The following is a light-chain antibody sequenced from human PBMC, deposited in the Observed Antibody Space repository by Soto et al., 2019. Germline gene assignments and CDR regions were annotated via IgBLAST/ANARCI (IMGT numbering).Light chain of an antibody. CDR1: SSDVGSYNL. V-gene: IGLV2-23*01. CDR2: EGT. CDR3: CSYAGSTTFV. J-gene: IGLJ1*01. Sequence: QSALNRAASGSGVAGRGSSISCTGTSSDVGSYNLVSWYQQHPGKAPKLMISEGTKRPSGVSNRFSGSKSGNTASLAISGLQADDEADYYCCSYAGSTTFVFGPGTKVTVL.